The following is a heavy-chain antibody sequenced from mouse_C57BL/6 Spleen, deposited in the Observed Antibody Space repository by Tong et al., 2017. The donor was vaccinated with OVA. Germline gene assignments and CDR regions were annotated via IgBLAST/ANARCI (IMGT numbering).Heavy chain of an antibody. CDR3: GRRYSNFPFAY. CDR2: INPNNGGT. V-gene: IGHV1-18*01. J-gene: IGHJ3*01. Sequence: EVQLQESGPELVKPGASVKIPCKASGYTFTDYNMDWVKQSHGKSLEWIGDINPNNGGTIYNQKFKGKDTLTVDKSSSTAYMELRRVTAEDTAVYYCGRRYSNFPFAYWGQGTLVTVS. CDR1: GYTFTDYN. D-gene: IGHD2-5*01.